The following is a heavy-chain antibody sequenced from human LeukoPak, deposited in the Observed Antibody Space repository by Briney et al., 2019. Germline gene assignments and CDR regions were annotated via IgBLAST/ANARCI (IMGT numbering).Heavy chain of an antibody. V-gene: IGHV3-23*01. CDR3: AKADGDYYDSSASFDY. D-gene: IGHD3-22*01. Sequence: PGGSLRLSCAASGFTFTSYGLSWVRQSPGKGLDWVSAISGSGQNTHYADSVKGRFTISRDNSKNTLYLQMNSLRAEDTAVYYCAKADGDYYDSSASFDYWGQGTLVTVSS. CDR1: GFTFTSYG. CDR2: ISGSGQNT. J-gene: IGHJ4*02.